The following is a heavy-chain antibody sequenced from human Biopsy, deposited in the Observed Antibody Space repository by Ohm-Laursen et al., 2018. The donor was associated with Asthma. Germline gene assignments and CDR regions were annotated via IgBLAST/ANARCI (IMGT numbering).Heavy chain of an antibody. CDR1: GYTFNSAG. V-gene: IGHV1-18*01. CDR3: ARAVDYSHYYGIDV. D-gene: IGHD3-10*01. Sequence: KVSCKTSGYTFNSAGITWVRQAPRQGLEWMGWVSVYNGNTKVAQKLQDRVTMITDTSTSTAYMELRSLRSDDTAVYFCARAVDYSHYYGIDVWGQGTTVTVS. CDR2: VSVYNGNT. J-gene: IGHJ6*02.